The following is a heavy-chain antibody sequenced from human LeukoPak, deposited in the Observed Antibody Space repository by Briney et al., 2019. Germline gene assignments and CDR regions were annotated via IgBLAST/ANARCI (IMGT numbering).Heavy chain of an antibody. J-gene: IGHJ4*02. CDR1: GYTFTAYY. D-gene: IGHD3-10*01. Sequence: ASVKVSCKASGYTFTAYYMHWVRQAPGQGLEWMGWINPNSGGTNYAQKFQGRVTMTRDTSISTAYMELSRLRSDDTAVYYCARVLSMVRGVPFDYWGQGTLVTVSS. CDR3: ARVLSMVRGVPFDY. CDR2: INPNSGGT. V-gene: IGHV1-2*02.